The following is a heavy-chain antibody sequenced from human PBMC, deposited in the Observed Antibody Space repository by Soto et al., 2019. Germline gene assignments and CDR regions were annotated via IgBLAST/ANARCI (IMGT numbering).Heavy chain of an antibody. D-gene: IGHD3-10*01. CDR2: IYYSGST. J-gene: IGHJ5*02. Sequence: PSETLSLTCTVSGGSISSYYWSWIRQPPGKGLEWIGYIYYSGSTNYNPSLKSRVTISVDTSKNQFSLKLSSVTAADTAVYYCARDPFLGVREAYYYGSGSPGGWFDPWGQGTLVTVS. CDR3: ARDPFLGVREAYYYGSGSPGGWFDP. V-gene: IGHV4-59*01. CDR1: GGSISSYY.